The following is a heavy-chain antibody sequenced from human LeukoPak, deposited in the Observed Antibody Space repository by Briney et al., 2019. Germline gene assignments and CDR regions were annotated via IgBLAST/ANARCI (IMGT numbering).Heavy chain of an antibody. CDR1: GFIFSHYG. Sequence: GKSLRLSCAASGFIFSHYGMHWVRQAPGKGLERVAVIWSDATNRFYGASVKGRFTISRDNSQNTVFLQMNSLRAEDTAIYYCARDAQRGFDYSNSLEYWGHGTLVTVSS. V-gene: IGHV3-33*01. CDR2: IWSDATNR. CDR3: ARDAQRGFDYSNSLEY. D-gene: IGHD4-11*01. J-gene: IGHJ4*01.